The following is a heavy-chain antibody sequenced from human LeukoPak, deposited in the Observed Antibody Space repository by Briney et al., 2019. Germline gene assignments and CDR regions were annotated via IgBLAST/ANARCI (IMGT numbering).Heavy chain of an antibody. J-gene: IGHJ6*02. V-gene: IGHV4-59*01. CDR1: GGSISPYF. D-gene: IGHD6-13*01. CDR2: IYYSGST. Sequence: TTSETLSLTCTVSGGSISPYFWSWIRQPPGKGLEWIGYIYYSGSTNYNPSLKSRVTISVDTSKNQFSLKLSSVTAADTAVYYCAREGAAAGMFYYYYGMDVWGQGTTVTVSS. CDR3: AREGAAAGMFYYYYGMDV.